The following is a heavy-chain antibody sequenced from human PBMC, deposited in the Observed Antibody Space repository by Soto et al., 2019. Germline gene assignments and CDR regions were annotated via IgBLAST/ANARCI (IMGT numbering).Heavy chain of an antibody. CDR3: ARGCSGGSCYPGGFDY. D-gene: IGHD2-15*01. CDR1: GYTFTGYY. Sequence: QVQLVQSGAEVKKPGASEKGSCKASGYTFTGYYQHWLRQAPGQGLECMGWINPNSGGTNYAQKFQGWVTMTRGTSISTAYMELSRLRSDDTAVSSCARGCSGGSCYPGGFDYWGQGTLVTVSS. CDR2: INPNSGGT. V-gene: IGHV1-2*04. J-gene: IGHJ4*02.